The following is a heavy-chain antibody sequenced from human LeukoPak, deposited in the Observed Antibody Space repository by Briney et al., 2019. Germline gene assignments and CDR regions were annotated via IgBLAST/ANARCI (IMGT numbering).Heavy chain of an antibody. J-gene: IGHJ4*02. CDR1: GYTFTSYD. Sequence: ASVKVSCKASGYTFTSYDINWVRQATGQGLEWMGWMNPNSGNTGYAQNFQGRVTMTRDTSITTAYMELSSLRSDDTAVYYCARHDYGDKASFDYWGQGTLVTVSS. CDR3: ARHDYGDKASFDY. CDR2: MNPNSGNT. V-gene: IGHV1-8*01. D-gene: IGHD4-17*01.